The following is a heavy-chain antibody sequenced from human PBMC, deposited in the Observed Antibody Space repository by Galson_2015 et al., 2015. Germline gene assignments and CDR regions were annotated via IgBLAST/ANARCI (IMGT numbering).Heavy chain of an antibody. CDR2: ISGSGGST. V-gene: IGHV3-23*01. CDR1: GFTFSSYA. J-gene: IGHJ4*02. Sequence: SLRLSCAASGFTFSSYAMSWVRQAPGKGLEWVSAISGSGGSTYYADSVKGRFTISRDNSKNTLYLQMNSLRAEDTAVYYCAKGTYYYDSSAEYYIDYWGQGTLVTVSS. CDR3: AKGTYYYDSSAEYYIDY. D-gene: IGHD3-22*01.